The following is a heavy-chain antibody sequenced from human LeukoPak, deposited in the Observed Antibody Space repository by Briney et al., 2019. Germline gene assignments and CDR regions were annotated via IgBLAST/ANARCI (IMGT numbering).Heavy chain of an antibody. Sequence: SVKVSCKASGGTFSSYAISRVRQAPGQGLEWMGGVIPIFGTANYAQKFQGRVTITTDESTSTAYMELSSLRSEDTAVYYCARVGIGAARPVAYFDYWGQGTLVTVSS. CDR3: ARVGIGAARPVAYFDY. D-gene: IGHD6-6*01. CDR1: GGTFSSYA. CDR2: VIPIFGTA. J-gene: IGHJ4*02. V-gene: IGHV1-69*05.